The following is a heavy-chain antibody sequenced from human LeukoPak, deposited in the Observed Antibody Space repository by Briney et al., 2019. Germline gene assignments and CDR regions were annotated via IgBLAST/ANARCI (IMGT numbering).Heavy chain of an antibody. Sequence: ASVKVSCKASGYTFTSYGISWVRQAPGQGLEWMGWISAYNGNTNYAQKLQGRVTMTTDTSTSTAYMELRSLRSDDTAVYYCARVLSVTMMVVVSGVFDIGGQGKMVPVFS. CDR2: ISAYNGNT. CDR1: GYTFTSYG. V-gene: IGHV1-18*01. CDR3: ARVLSVTMMVVVSGVFDI. D-gene: IGHD3-22*01. J-gene: IGHJ3*02.